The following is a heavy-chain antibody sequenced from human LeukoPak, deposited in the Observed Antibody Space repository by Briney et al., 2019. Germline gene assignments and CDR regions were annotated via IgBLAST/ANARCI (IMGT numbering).Heavy chain of an antibody. D-gene: IGHD3-22*01. CDR2: TNSDGSST. CDR1: GFTFSSYW. Sequence: PGGSLRLSCVASGFTFSSYWMHWVRQAPGKGLVWVSRTNSDGSSTSYADSVKGRFTFSRDNAKNTLYLQMKSLRAEDTAVYYCARAYSDSSGYYPPYFDYWGQGSLVTVSS. CDR3: ARAYSDSSGYYPPYFDY. V-gene: IGHV3-74*01. J-gene: IGHJ4*02.